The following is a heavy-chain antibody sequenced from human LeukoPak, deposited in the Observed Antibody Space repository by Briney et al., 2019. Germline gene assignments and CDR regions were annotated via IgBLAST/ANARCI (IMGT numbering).Heavy chain of an antibody. CDR1: GFTFSSYS. Sequence: SGGSLRLSCAASGFTFSSYSMNWVRQAPGKGLEWVSSISSSSSYIYYAESVKGRFTISRDNSKNTLYLQMNSLRAEDTAVYYCAKVPIPLLYSGYDSHFDYWGQGTLVTVSS. CDR3: AKVPIPLLYSGYDSHFDY. V-gene: IGHV3-21*04. CDR2: ISSSSSYI. J-gene: IGHJ4*02. D-gene: IGHD5-12*01.